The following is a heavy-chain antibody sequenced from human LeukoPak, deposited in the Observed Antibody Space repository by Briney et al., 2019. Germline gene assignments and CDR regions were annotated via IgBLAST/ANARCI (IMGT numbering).Heavy chain of an antibody. V-gene: IGHV4-34*01. CDR2: INHSGST. CDR3: ARWLRSTGFDY. J-gene: IGHJ4*02. Sequence: SETLSLTCAVYGGSSSGYYWSWIRQPPGKGLEWIGEINHSGSTNYNPSLKSRVTISVDTSKNQFSLKLSSVTAADTAVYYCARWLRSTGFDYWGQGTLVTVSS. CDR1: GGSSSGYY. D-gene: IGHD5-12*01.